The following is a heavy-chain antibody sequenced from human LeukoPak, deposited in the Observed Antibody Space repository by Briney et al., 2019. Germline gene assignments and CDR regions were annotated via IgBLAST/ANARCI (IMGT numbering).Heavy chain of an antibody. CDR2: IYSSGST. Sequence: SETLSLTCTVSGASISSYYWSWVRQPPGKGLEWIGYIYSSGSTNTNPSLRSRVTISLDTSKNQFSLKLTSVTAADTALYFCARIRVWGVADTHSCHFDPWGQGTLVTVSS. CDR1: GASISSYY. CDR3: ARIRVWGVADTHSCHFDP. D-gene: IGHD6-19*01. J-gene: IGHJ5*02. V-gene: IGHV4-59*01.